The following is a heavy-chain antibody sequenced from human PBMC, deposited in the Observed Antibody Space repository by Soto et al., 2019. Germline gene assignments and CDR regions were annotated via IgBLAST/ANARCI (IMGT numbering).Heavy chain of an antibody. Sequence: ALVKVSCKVSGYTLTELSMHWVRQAPGKGLEWMGGFDPEDGETIYAQKFQGRVTMTEDTSTDTAYMELSSLRSEDTAVYYCATASIVGGSFYNWFDPWGQGTLVTVSS. CDR3: ATASIVGGSFYNWFDP. CDR2: FDPEDGET. CDR1: GYTLTELS. D-gene: IGHD1-26*01. J-gene: IGHJ5*02. V-gene: IGHV1-24*01.